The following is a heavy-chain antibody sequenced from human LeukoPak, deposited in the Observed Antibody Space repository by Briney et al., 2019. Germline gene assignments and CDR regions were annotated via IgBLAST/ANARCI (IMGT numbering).Heavy chain of an antibody. V-gene: IGHV3-74*01. CDR3: ASGYSSDYGGNTY. CDR1: GFTFSSYS. CDR2: IHSDGGST. J-gene: IGHJ4*02. Sequence: GGSLRLSCAASGFTFSSYSMNWVRQAPGKGLVWVSRIHSDGGSTSYADSVMSRFTISRDNAKNTLYLQMNSLRAEDTAVYYCASGYSSDYGGNTYWGQGTLVTVSS. D-gene: IGHD4-23*01.